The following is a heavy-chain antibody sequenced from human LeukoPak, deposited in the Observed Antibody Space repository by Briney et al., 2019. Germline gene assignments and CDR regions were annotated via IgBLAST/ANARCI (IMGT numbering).Heavy chain of an antibody. CDR2: FDPEDGET. J-gene: IGHJ4*02. D-gene: IGHD6-13*01. CDR1: GYTLTELS. Sequence: ASVKVSCKVSGYTLTELSMHWVRQAPGKGHEWMGGFDPEDGETIYAQKFQGRVTMTEDTSTDTAYMELSSLRSEDTAVYYCATQGSSSWYFDYWGQGTLVTVSS. CDR3: ATQGSSSWYFDY. V-gene: IGHV1-24*01.